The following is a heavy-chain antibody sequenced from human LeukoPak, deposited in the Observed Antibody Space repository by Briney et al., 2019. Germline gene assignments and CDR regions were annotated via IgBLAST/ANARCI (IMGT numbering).Heavy chain of an antibody. CDR1: SGSISSGNYY. CDR2: VYYSGST. Sequence: SETLSLTCTVSSGSISSGNYYWGWIRQPPGKGLEWIGSVYYSGSTYYNPSLESRVTILVDTSKNQFSLKLSSVTAADTAVYYCARDTGDRYFDHWGQGTLVTVFS. D-gene: IGHD2-21*01. CDR3: ARDTGDRYFDH. J-gene: IGHJ4*02. V-gene: IGHV4-39*07.